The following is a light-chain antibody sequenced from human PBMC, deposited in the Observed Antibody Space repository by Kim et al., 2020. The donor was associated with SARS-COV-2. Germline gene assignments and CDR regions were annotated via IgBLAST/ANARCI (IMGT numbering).Light chain of an antibody. CDR1: QSVSSSY. Sequence: EIVLTQSPGTLSLSPGERATLSCRASQSVSSSYLAWYQQKPGQAPRLLIYGASSRATGIPDRFSGSGSGTGFTLTISRLEPEDFAVYYCQQYGSSPLSSGGGTKVDTK. V-gene: IGKV3-20*01. CDR2: GAS. CDR3: QQYGSSPLS. J-gene: IGKJ4*01.